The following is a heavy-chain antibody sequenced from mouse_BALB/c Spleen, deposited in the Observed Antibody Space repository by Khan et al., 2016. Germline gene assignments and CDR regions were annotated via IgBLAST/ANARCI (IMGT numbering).Heavy chain of an antibody. CDR3: ARTLYGSGYDYALDY. J-gene: IGHJ4*01. V-gene: IGHV9-3-1*01. CDR1: GYIFTNYG. D-gene: IGHD1-1*01. CDR2: INTYTGEP. Sequence: QIQLVQSGPELKQPGETVKISCKASGYIFTNYGMTWVKQSPGKGLKWMGWINTYTGEPTYADDFKGRFAFSLESSANTAYLQINNLKNEDTATYVCARTLYGSGYDYALDYWGQGPSVTVPS.